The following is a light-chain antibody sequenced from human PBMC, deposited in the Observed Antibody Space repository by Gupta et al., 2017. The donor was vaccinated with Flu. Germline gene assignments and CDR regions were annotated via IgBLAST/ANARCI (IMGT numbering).Light chain of an antibody. CDR1: NIGNKG. J-gene: IGLJ2*01. V-gene: IGLV3-21*03. Sequence: GKTARITGGGNNIGNKGVSWYQQRPGQAPVLVVYDDSVRPSGIPERFSGSKSENTATLTISRVEAGDEAAYYCQVWDSSSDCVAFGGGTELTVL. CDR2: DDS. CDR3: QVWDSSSDCVA.